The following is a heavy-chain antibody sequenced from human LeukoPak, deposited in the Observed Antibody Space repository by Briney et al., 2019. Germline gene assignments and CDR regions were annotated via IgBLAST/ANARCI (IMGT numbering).Heavy chain of an antibody. CDR2: IYYSGST. J-gene: IGHJ3*02. D-gene: IGHD3-3*01. CDR3: ARDKSGTNAFDI. CDR1: GGSISSGGYY. Sequence: SETLSLTCTVSGGSISSGGYYWNWIRQHPGKGLEWIGYIYYSGSTYYHSSLKSRLTMSVDTSKNQFSLKLSSVTAADTAVYYCARDKSGTNAFDIWGQGTMVTVSS. V-gene: IGHV4-31*03.